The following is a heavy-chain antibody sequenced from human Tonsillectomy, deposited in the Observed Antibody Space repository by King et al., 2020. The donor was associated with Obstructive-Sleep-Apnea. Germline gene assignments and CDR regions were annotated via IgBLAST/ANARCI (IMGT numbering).Heavy chain of an antibody. Sequence: VQLVESGGGLVKPGGSLRLSCAASGFTFSSYSMNWVRQAPGKGLEWVSSISSSSSYIYYADSGKGRFTLSRDNAKNSLYLQMNSLRAEDTAVYYCARGSYPVIYDFDYWGQGTLVTVSS. J-gene: IGHJ4*02. V-gene: IGHV3-21*01. D-gene: IGHD2-2*02. CDR1: GFTFSSYS. CDR3: ARGSYPVIYDFDY. CDR2: ISSSSSYI.